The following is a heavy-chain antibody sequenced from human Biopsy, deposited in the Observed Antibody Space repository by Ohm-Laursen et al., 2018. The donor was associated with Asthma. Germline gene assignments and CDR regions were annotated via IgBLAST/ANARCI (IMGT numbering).Heavy chain of an antibody. CDR1: GFTFSNYG. CDR2: ISFDGSNK. V-gene: IGHV3-30*18. CDR3: PKEVFPGWEVRRGPDY. J-gene: IGHJ4*02. D-gene: IGHD1-26*01. Sequence: SLRLSCTAFGFTFSNYGMHWVRQAPGKGLEWVAVISFDGSNKDFADSVKGRFTISRDNSKNTMYLEMNSLRAEDTAVYYCPKEVFPGWEVRRGPDYWGQGTLVTVSA.